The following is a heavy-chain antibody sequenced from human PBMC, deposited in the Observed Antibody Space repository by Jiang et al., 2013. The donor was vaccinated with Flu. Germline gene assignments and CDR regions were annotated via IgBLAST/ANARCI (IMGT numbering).Heavy chain of an antibody. V-gene: IGHV5-51*01. J-gene: IGHJ6*02. Sequence: GYSFTSYWIGWVRQMPGKGLEWMGIIYPGDSDTRYSPSFQGQVTISADKSISTAYLQWSSLKASDTAMYYCARHGATVTTLGSGYYYGMDVWGQGTTVTVSS. D-gene: IGHD4-11*01. CDR3: ARHGATVTTLGSGYYYGMDV. CDR2: IYPGDSDT. CDR1: GYSFTSYW.